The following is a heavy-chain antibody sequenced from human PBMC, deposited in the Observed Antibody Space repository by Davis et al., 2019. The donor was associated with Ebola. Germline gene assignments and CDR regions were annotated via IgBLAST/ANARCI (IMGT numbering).Heavy chain of an antibody. D-gene: IGHD3-16*01. CDR3: ARGGRGDYFDY. J-gene: IGHJ4*02. CDR2: IYYSGST. V-gene: IGHV4-31*03. Sequence: LRLSCTVSGGSISSGGYYWSWIRQHPGKGLEWIGYIYYSGSTYYNPSLKSRVTISVDTSKNQFSLKLSSVTAADTAVYYCARGGRGDYFDYWGQGTLVTVSS. CDR1: GGSISSGGYY.